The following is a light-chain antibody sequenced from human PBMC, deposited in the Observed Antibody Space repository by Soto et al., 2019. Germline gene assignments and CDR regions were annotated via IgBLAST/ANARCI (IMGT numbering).Light chain of an antibody. CDR3: QQYCSSPLT. J-gene: IGKJ4*01. Sequence: EIVLTQSPGTLSLSPGERATLSCRASQSVSSSYLAWYQQKPGQAPRLLIYGASSNATGIPDRFSGSGSGTDFTLTISRLEPEDFAVYYCQQYCSSPLTFGGGTKVEIK. CDR1: QSVSSSY. V-gene: IGKV3-20*01. CDR2: GAS.